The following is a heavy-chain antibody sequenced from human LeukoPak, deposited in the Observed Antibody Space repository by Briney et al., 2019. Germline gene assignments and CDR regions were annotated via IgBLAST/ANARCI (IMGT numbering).Heavy chain of an antibody. CDR1: GGSFSGYY. CDR3: ARGRGYCSSPSCYYYYYGMDV. D-gene: IGHD2-2*01. V-gene: IGHV4-34*01. J-gene: IGHJ6*04. Sequence: SETLSLTCAVYGGSFSGYYWSWIRQPPGKGLEWIGEINHSGSTNYNPSLKSRVTISVDTSKHQFSLKLSSVTDAETAVYYCARGRGYCSSPSCYYYYYGMDVWGKGTTVTVSS. CDR2: INHSGST.